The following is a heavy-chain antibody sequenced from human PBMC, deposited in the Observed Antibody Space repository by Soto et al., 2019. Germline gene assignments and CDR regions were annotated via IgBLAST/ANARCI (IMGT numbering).Heavy chain of an antibody. V-gene: IGHV3-30-3*01. CDR1: GFTFSSYA. CDR3: AREPGFMITFGGVIVIPNYYFDY. D-gene: IGHD3-16*02. J-gene: IGHJ4*02. CDR2: ISYDGSNK. Sequence: GGSLRLSCAASGFTFSSYAMHWVRQAPGKGLEWVAVISYDGSNKYYADSVKGRFTISRDNSKNTLYLQMNSLRAEDTAVYYCAREPGFMITFGGVIVIPNYYFDYWGQGTLVTVSS.